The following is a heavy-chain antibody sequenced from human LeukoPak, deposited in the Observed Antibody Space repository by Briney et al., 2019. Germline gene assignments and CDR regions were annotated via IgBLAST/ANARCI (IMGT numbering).Heavy chain of an antibody. CDR1: GFTFSSYA. CDR3: AKGTLIVRGLDYSFDY. V-gene: IGHV3-23*01. Sequence: GGSLRLSCAASGFTFSSYAMSWVRQAPGKGLEWVGAISGSGSSTYYADSVKGRFTIARDNSKNTLYLQMNSLGAEDPAVYYCAKGTLIVRGLDYSFDYWGQGTLVTVSS. J-gene: IGHJ4*02. CDR2: ISGSGSST. D-gene: IGHD3-10*01.